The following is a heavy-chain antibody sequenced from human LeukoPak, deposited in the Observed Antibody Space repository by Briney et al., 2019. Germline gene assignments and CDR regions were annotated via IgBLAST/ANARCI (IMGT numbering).Heavy chain of an antibody. CDR2: ISWDGGST. J-gene: IGHJ4*02. V-gene: IGHV3-43D*03. D-gene: IGHD2-15*01. CDR3: AKPSRSGYCSGTSCPLGY. CDR1: GFTFDDYA. Sequence: GGSLRLSCAASGFTFDDYAMHWVRQAPGKGLEWVSLISWDGGSTYYADSVKGRFTISRDNSKNSLYLQMNSLRTEDTALYYCAKPSRSGYCSGTSCPLGYWGQGTLVTVSS.